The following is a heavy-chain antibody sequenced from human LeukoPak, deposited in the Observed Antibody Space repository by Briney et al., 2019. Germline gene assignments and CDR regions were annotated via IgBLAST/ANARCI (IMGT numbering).Heavy chain of an antibody. V-gene: IGHV4-59*04. CDR3: ARVAGYLPTRWFDP. D-gene: IGHD6-25*01. Sequence: SETLSLTCTVSGDSITSYFWSWIRQPPGKGLEWIGEINYTGSTSYNPSLKSRVTISVDTSQNQFFLLLTSVTAADTAVYYCARVAGYLPTRWFDPWGQGTHVTVSS. J-gene: IGHJ5*02. CDR1: GDSITSYF. CDR2: INYTGST.